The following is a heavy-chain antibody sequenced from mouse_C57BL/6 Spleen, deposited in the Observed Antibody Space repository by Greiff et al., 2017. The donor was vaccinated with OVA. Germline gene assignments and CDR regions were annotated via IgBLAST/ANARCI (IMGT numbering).Heavy chain of an antibody. D-gene: IGHD2-3*01. V-gene: IGHV5-4*01. J-gene: IGHJ1*03. CDR2: ISDGGSYT. Sequence: EVQVVESGGGLVKPGGSLKLSCAASGFTFSSYAMSWVRQTPEKRLEWVATISDGGSYTYYPDNVKGRFTISRDNAKNNLYLQMSHLKSEDTAMYYCARDRGYYDWYFDVGGTGTTVTVSS. CDR1: GFTFSSYA. CDR3: ARDRGYYDWYFDV.